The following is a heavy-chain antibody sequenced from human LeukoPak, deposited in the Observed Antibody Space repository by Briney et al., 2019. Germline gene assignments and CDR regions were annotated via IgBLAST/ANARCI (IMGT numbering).Heavy chain of an antibody. CDR2: TYYRSNRFH. CDR1: RDSVSNKLAA. V-gene: IGHV6-1*01. J-gene: IGHJ3*01. D-gene: IGHD3/OR15-3a*01. CDR3: ARALQNGYYWTDVCDV. Sequence: SQTLSLTSALSRDSVSNKLAAWNWIRQSPSSGLEWLGRTYYRSNRFHHYPMFVKGRITIHPDPSKNQFSLQLNSVTPEDTAVYFCARALQNGYYWTDVCDVWGEGTVVTVSS.